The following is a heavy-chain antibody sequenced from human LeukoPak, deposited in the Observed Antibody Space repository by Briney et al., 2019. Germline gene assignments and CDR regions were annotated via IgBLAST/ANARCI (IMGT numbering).Heavy chain of an antibody. J-gene: IGHJ3*02. CDR2: INHSGST. D-gene: IGHD4-17*01. V-gene: IGHV4-34*01. Sequence: PSETLSLTCAVSGGSFSGYYWSWIRQPPGKGLEWIGEINHSGSTYYNPSLKSRVTISLDTSKNQFSLNGSSVTAADTSVYYCARRRRIYGDYFVRAFDIWGQGTMVTVSS. CDR1: GGSFSGYY. CDR3: ARRRRIYGDYFVRAFDI.